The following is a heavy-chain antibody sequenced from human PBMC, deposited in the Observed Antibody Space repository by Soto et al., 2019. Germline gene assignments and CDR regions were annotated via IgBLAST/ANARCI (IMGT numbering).Heavy chain of an antibody. CDR1: GFTFSSYA. CDR2: ISYDGSNK. CDR3: ARVWFGELLYRPFFGFGYYGVVD. J-gene: IGHJ6*02. Sequence: GGSLRLSCAASGFTFSSYAMHWVRQAPGKGLEWVAVISYDGSNKYYADSVKGRFTISRDNSKNTLYLQMNSLRAEDTAVYYCARVWFGELLYRPFFGFGYYGVVDWGQATTVTVPS. V-gene: IGHV3-30-3*01. D-gene: IGHD3-10*01.